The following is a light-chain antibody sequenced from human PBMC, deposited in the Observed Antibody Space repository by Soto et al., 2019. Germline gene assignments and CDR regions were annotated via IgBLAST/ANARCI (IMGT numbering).Light chain of an antibody. Sequence: QSVLSQPPSASGSPGQSVTISCTGTSSDVGGYNYVSWYQQYPGEAPKLVISEVSNRPSGVSNRFSGSKSGNTASLTISGLQAEDEADYYCCSYTSSTTPLFGGGTKVTVL. CDR3: CSYTSSTTPL. CDR1: SSDVGGYNY. V-gene: IGLV2-14*01. CDR2: EVS. J-gene: IGLJ2*01.